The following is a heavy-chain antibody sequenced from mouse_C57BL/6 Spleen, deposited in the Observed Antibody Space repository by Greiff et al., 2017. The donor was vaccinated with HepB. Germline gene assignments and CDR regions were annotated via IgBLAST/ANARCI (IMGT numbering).Heavy chain of an antibody. Sequence: VQLQQSGPGLVQPSQSLSITCTVSGFSLTSYGVHWVRQSPGKGLEWLGVIWSGGSTDYNAAFISRLSISKDNSKSQVFFKMNSLQADETAIYYCSRYGDYVGFAYWGQGTLVTVSA. CDR3: SRYGDYVGFAY. V-gene: IGHV2-2*01. CDR1: GFSLTSYG. D-gene: IGHD2-13*01. J-gene: IGHJ3*01. CDR2: IWSGGST.